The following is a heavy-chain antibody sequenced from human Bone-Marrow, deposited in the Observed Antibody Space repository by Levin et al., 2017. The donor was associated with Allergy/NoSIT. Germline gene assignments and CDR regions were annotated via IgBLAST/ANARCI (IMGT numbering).Heavy chain of an antibody. Sequence: GGSLRLSCAASGFSFSAYGIHWVRQAPGKGLDWVTVISYDGSNKDYADSVKGRFTISRDNSKNTLYLQMNSLRGEDTAVYYCAKIADPYTATHIMDVWGQGTTVIVSS. CDR3: AKIADPYTATHIMDV. CDR1: GFSFSAYG. CDR2: ISYDGSNK. J-gene: IGHJ6*02. V-gene: IGHV3-30*18. D-gene: IGHD3-16*02.